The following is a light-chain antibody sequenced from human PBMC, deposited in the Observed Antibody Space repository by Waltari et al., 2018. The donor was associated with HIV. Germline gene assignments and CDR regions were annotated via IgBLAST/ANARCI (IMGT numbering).Light chain of an antibody. J-gene: IGLJ1*01. CDR3: QSFDNSLNGYV. Sequence: QSVLTQPPSVSGAPGQRVTIPCTGRSSNIGSNFDVHWYQLPPGSAPKLLIFVNSNRPSGVPDRFSASKSATSASLAISGLQPEDEAEYYCQSFDNSLNGYVFGTGTTVIVL. CDR2: VNS. CDR1: SSNIGSNFD. V-gene: IGLV1-40*01.